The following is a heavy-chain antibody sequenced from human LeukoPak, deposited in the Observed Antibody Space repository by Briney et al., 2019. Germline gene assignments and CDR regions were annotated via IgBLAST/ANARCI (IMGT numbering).Heavy chain of an antibody. Sequence: SETLSLTCAVSGASVSSSKYYWRWIRQPPGKGLEWIVYIYYSGSTKYERSLKRRVSISVDTSKIQFSLKLSSVTAADTAVCYCARDYCTTARCYPNYFDYWGQGALVTVSS. CDR1: GASVSSSKYY. V-gene: IGHV4-61*01. CDR2: IYYSGST. CDR3: ARDYCTTARCYPNYFDY. J-gene: IGHJ4*02. D-gene: IGHD2-2*01.